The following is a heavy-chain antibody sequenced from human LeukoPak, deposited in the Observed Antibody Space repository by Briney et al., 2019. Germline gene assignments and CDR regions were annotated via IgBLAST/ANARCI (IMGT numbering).Heavy chain of an antibody. CDR2: ISYDGSNK. J-gene: IGHJ4*02. CDR3: AGRGMATIPFDY. Sequence: GGSLRLSCAASGFTFSSYAMHWVCQAPGKGLEWVAVISYDGSNKYYEDSVKGRFTISRDNSKNTLYLQMNSLRAEDTAAYYCAGRGMATIPFDYWGQGTLVTVSS. D-gene: IGHD5-24*01. CDR1: GFTFSSYA. V-gene: IGHV3-30-3*01.